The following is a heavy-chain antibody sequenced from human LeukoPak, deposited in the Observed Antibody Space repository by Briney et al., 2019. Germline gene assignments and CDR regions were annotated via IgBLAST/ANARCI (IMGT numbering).Heavy chain of an antibody. V-gene: IGHV4-61*02. CDR3: ASSYYYDSSGYYSFDY. J-gene: IGHJ4*02. D-gene: IGHD3-22*01. CDR2: IYTSGST. CDR1: AGSISSGSYY. Sequence: PSETLSLTCTVSAGSISSGSYYWSWIRQPAGKGLEWIGRIYTSGSTNYNPTLKSRVTISVDTSKNQFSLKLSSVTAADTAVYYCASSYYYDSSGYYSFDYWGQGTLVIVSS.